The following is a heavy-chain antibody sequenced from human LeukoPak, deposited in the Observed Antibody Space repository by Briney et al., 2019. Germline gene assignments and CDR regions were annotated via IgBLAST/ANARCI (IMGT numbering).Heavy chain of an antibody. Sequence: GASVKVSCKASGGTFSSYAISWVRQAPGQGLEWMGGIIPIFGTANYAQKFQGRVTITTDESTSTAYMELSSLRSEDTAVYYCARSLYGDYSLGDYWGQGTLVTVSS. CDR1: GGTFSSYA. CDR3: ARSLYGDYSLGDY. V-gene: IGHV1-69*05. CDR2: IIPIFGTA. D-gene: IGHD4-17*01. J-gene: IGHJ4*02.